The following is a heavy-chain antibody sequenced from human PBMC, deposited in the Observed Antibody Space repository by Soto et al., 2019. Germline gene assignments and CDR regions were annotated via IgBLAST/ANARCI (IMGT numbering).Heavy chain of an antibody. J-gene: IGHJ4*02. V-gene: IGHV4-59*01. CDR1: GGSISNYY. Sequence: QVQLQESGPRLVKPSETLSLTCIVSGGSISNYYWSWIRQPPGKGLEWFGYIYYSGSTNYNPPLQSRVTISVDTSKTQFSLMLSSVTAADTAVYYCARAVLPATAPFDYWGQGTLVTVSS. CDR2: IYYSGST. CDR3: ARAVLPATAPFDY. D-gene: IGHD2-2*01.